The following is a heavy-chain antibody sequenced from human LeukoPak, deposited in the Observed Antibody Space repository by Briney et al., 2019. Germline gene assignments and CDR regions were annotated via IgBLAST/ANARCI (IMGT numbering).Heavy chain of an antibody. CDR1: GYTFTSYA. V-gene: IGHV1-3*01. CDR2: INAGNGNT. CDR3: ARSAILLWFGESQGGMDV. J-gene: IGHJ6*02. D-gene: IGHD3-10*01. Sequence: ASVKVSCKASGYTFTSYAMHWVRQAPGQRLEWMGWINAGNGNTKYSQKFQGRVTMTRNTSISTAYMELSSLRSEDTAVYYCARSAILLWFGESQGGMDVWGQGTTVTVSS.